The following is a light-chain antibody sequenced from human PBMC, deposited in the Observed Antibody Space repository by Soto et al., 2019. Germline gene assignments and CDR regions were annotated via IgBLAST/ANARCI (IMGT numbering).Light chain of an antibody. CDR3: SSYTNINTRACV. CDR1: SSDVGGYNY. V-gene: IGLV2-14*01. CDR2: EVS. J-gene: IGLJ1*01. Sequence: QSVLNQPASVSGSPGQSITISCTGTSSDVGGYNYVSWYQQHPGKAPKLMIYEVSYRPSGVSNRFSGSKSGNTASLTISGLQAEDEAEYYCSSYTNINTRACVFGTG.